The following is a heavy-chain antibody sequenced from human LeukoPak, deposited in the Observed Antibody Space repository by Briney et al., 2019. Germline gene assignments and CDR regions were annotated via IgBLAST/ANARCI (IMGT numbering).Heavy chain of an antibody. CDR1: GFTFSSYA. CDR3: ARDGQDIVVVPALY. D-gene: IGHD2-2*01. J-gene: IGHJ4*02. V-gene: IGHV3-23*01. CDR2: ISGSGGST. Sequence: PGGSLRLSCAASGFTFSSYAMTWVRQAPGKRLEWVSAISGSGGSTYYADSVKGRFTISRDNSKNTLYLQMNSLRAEDTAVYYCARDGQDIVVVPALYWGQGTLVTVSS.